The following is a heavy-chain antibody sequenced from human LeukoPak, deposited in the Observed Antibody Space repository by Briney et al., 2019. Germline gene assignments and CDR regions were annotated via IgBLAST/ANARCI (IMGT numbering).Heavy chain of an antibody. CDR2: ISYDGSNK. J-gene: IGHJ5*02. V-gene: IGHV3-30-3*01. CDR3: ASVHPRTRGFDP. CDR1: GFSVNSNY. D-gene: IGHD1-1*01. Sequence: GGSLRLSCAASGFSVNSNYMNWVRQAPGKGLEWVAVISYDGSNKYYADSVKGRFTISRDNSKNTLYLQMNSLRAEDTAVYYCASVHPRTRGFDPWGQGTLDTVSS.